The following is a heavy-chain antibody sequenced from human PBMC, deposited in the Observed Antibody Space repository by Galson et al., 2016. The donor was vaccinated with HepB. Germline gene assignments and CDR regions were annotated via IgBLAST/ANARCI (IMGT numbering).Heavy chain of an antibody. J-gene: IGHJ4*02. CDR3: ARQGDYSGRWSPFDY. D-gene: IGHD6-25*01. Sequence: QSGAEVKKPGESLKISCKGSGYKFADYWNGWVRQMPGRGLAWMGIVWPGDCDTRYSPSFQGQVTMSADKSTATAYLQCSSLKASDTAMYYCARQGDYSGRWSPFDYWGQGTLVTVSS. CDR1: GYKFADYW. V-gene: IGHV5-51*01. CDR2: VWPGDCDT.